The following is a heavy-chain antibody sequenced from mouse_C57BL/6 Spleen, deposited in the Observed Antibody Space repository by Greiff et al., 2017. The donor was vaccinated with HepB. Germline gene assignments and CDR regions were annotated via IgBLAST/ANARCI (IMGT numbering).Heavy chain of an antibody. V-gene: IGHV1-26*01. J-gene: IGHJ2*01. CDR1: GYTFTDYY. Sequence: VQLQQSGPELVKPGASVKISCKASGYTFTDYYMNWVKQSHGKSLEWIGDINPNNGGTSYNQKFKGKATLTVDKSSSTAYMQLRSLTSEDSAVYFCAKGGDSSGYFYIDYWGQGTTLTVSS. D-gene: IGHD1-1*01. CDR2: INPNNGGT. CDR3: AKGGDSSGYFYIDY.